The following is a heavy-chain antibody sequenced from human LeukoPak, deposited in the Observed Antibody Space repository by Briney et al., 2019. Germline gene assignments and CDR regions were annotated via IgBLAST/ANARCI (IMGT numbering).Heavy chain of an antibody. D-gene: IGHD1-26*01. J-gene: IGHJ4*02. CDR3: ARDWGYSGSYYDY. CDR1: GFTFSSYG. Sequence: PGRSLRLSCAASGFTFSSYGMHWVRQAPGQGLEWVAVIWYDGSNKYYADSVKGRFTISRDNSKNTLYLQMNSLRAEDTAVYYCARDWGYSGSYYDYWGQGTLVTVSS. CDR2: IWYDGSNK. V-gene: IGHV3-33*01.